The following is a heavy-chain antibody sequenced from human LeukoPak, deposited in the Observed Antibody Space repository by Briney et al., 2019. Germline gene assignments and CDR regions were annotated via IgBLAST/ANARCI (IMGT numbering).Heavy chain of an antibody. CDR3: ATGKYSGYYDY. D-gene: IGHD5-12*01. J-gene: IGHJ4*02. CDR1: GGSIGTSTYY. CDR2: TYYGGTT. Sequence: SETLSLTCTVSGGSIGTSTYYGGWVRQPPGKGLEWIGSTYYGGTTYYNPSLKSRVTLSVDTSKNQFSLRLSSVTAADSAVYFCATGKYSGYYDYWGQGTLVTFSS. V-gene: IGHV4-39*01.